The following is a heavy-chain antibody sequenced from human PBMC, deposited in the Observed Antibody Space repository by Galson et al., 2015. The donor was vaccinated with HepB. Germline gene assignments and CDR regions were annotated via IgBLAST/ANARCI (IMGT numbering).Heavy chain of an antibody. J-gene: IGHJ5*02. D-gene: IGHD2-15*01. Sequence: SVKVSCKASGYTFTSYAMHWVRQAPGQRLEWMGWINAGNGNTKYSQEFQGRVTITRDTSASTAYMELSSLRSEDTAVYYCARDLTSPGYCSGGSCPNWFDPWGQGTLVTVSS. CDR3: ARDLTSPGYCSGGSCPNWFDP. CDR2: INAGNGNT. V-gene: IGHV1-3*01. CDR1: GYTFTSYA.